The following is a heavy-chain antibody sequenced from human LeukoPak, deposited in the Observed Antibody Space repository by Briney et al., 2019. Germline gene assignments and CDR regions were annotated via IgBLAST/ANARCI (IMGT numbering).Heavy chain of an antibody. CDR3: AKDRGTYYYGSGSYSPPFDP. D-gene: IGHD3-10*01. CDR2: IRYDGSNK. J-gene: IGHJ5*02. CDR1: GFTFSSYG. V-gene: IGHV3-30*02. Sequence: GGSLRLSCAASGFTFSSYGMHWVRQAPGKGLEWVAFIRYDGSNKYYADSVKGRFTISRDNSKNTLYLQMNSLRAEDTAVYYCAKDRGTYYYGSGSYSPPFDPWGQGTLVTVSS.